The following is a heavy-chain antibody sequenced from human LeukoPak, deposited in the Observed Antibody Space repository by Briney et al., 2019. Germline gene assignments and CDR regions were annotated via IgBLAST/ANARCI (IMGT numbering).Heavy chain of an antibody. CDR1: GGSISSYY. J-gene: IGHJ4*02. CDR3: ARDATGYNGVDY. V-gene: IGHV4-59*01. CDR2: IYATGTT. D-gene: IGHD5-24*01. Sequence: SETLSLTCTVSGGSISSYYWSWIRQPPEKGLEWIGYIYATGTTKYNPPLKSRVTISVDTSKNQFSLKLSSVTAADTAVYYCARDATGYNGVDYWGQGTLVTVSS.